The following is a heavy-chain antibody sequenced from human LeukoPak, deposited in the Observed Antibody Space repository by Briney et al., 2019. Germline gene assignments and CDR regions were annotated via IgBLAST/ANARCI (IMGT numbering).Heavy chain of an antibody. V-gene: IGHV3-11*04. D-gene: IGHD3-22*01. J-gene: IGHJ4*02. CDR1: GFTFSDYY. Sequence: SGGSLRLSXAASGFTFSDYYMSWIRQAPGKGLEWVSYISSSGSTIYYADSVKGRFTISRDNAKNSLYLQMNSLRAEDTAVYYCASGYRYYYDSSGYYNYWGQGTLVTVSS. CDR2: ISSSGSTI. CDR3: ASGYRYYYDSSGYYNY.